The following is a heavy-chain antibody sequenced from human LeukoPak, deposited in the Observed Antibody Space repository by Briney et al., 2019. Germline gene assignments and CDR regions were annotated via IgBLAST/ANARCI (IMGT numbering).Heavy chain of an antibody. J-gene: IGHJ6*03. CDR2: VHYDGSNN. CDR3: AKDLKGTCSNGICYTSYYYYYMDV. V-gene: IGHV3-30*02. D-gene: IGHD2-8*01. CDR1: GFSFSSYG. Sequence: GGSLRLACAPYGFSFSSYGMHWVSQPPGKWLEWVAFVHYDGSNNNYADSVKGRFTISRDTSRKTLYLQMSSLRPEDTAVYYCAKDLKGTCSNGICYTSYYYYYMDVWGKGTTVTVSS.